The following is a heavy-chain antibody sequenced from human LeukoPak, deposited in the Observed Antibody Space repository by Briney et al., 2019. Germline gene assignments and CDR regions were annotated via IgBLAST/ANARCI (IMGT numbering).Heavy chain of an antibody. D-gene: IGHD4-23*01. CDR3: ATTLWATVASTTYFDY. CDR1: GGTFSSYA. J-gene: IGHJ4*02. CDR2: IIPIFGTA. Sequence: GASVTVSCKASGGTFSSYAISWVRQAPGQGLEWMGGIIPIFGTANYAQKFQGRVTITADESTSTAYMELSSLRSEDTAVYYCATTLWATVASTTYFDYWGQGTLVTVSS. V-gene: IGHV1-69*13.